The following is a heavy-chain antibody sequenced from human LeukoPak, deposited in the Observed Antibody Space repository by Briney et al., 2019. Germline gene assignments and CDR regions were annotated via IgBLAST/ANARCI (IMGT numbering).Heavy chain of an antibody. CDR3: ARVMSGRVVVVPALGGMDV. D-gene: IGHD2-2*01. J-gene: IGHJ6*02. Sequence: PSETLSLTCAVYGGSFSGYYWNWIRQPPGKGLEWIGEINHSGSTNYNPSLKSRVTISVDTSKNQFSLKLSSVTAADTAVYYCARVMSGRVVVVPALGGMDVWGQGTTVTVSS. CDR2: INHSGST. CDR1: GGSFSGYY. V-gene: IGHV4-34*01.